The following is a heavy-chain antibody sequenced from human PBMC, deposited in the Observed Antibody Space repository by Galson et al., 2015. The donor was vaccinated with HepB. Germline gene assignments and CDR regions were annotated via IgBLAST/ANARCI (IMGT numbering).Heavy chain of an antibody. CDR2: ISGSGGST. J-gene: IGHJ4*02. V-gene: IGHV3-23*01. D-gene: IGHD5-24*01. CDR1: GFTVSSNY. Sequence: SLRLSCAASGFTVSSNYMSWVRQAPGKGLEWVSAISGSGGSTYYADSVKGRFTISRDNSKNTLYLQMNSLRAEDTAVYYCAKDRSLRRDGYNYWDYWGQGTLVTVSS. CDR3: AKDRSLRRDGYNYWDY.